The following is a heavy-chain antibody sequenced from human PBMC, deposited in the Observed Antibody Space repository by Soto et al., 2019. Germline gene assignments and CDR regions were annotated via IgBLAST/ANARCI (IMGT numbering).Heavy chain of an antibody. J-gene: IGHJ3*02. V-gene: IGHV3-30-3*01. CDR3: ARDRSGSHEIDDSLNT. CDR1: RFSFSTYA. D-gene: IGHD1-26*01. Sequence: QVQLVESGGGLVQPGRSLRLSCAASRFSFSTYAIHWVRQAPGKGLEWVAGISYDGGNEYYADSVKGRFTISRDNSNSTWDLKMNSLGPDDTAVYYCARDRSGSHEIDDSLNTWGRGTMVTVSS. CDR2: ISYDGGNE.